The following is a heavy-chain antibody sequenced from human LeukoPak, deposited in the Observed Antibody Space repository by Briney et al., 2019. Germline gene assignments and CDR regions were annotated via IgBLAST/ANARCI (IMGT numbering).Heavy chain of an antibody. Sequence: SETLSLTCTVSGGSISSSYYYWGWIRQPPGKGLEWIGSIYYSGTTYYNPSLKSRVTISIDTSRNQFPLKLSSVTATDTAVYYCARRGDHWGQGTLVTVSS. CDR1: GGSISSSYYY. D-gene: IGHD3-16*01. CDR3: ARRGDH. CDR2: IYYSGTT. V-gene: IGHV4-39*01. J-gene: IGHJ4*02.